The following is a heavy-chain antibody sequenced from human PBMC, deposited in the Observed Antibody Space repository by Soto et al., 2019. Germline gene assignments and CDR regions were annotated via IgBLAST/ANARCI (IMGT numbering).Heavy chain of an antibody. D-gene: IGHD6-6*01. Sequence: SEALSLTCAVSGGSISSYYWSWIRQPPGKGLEWIGYISASGSTNYNPSLKSRVTISVDTSTNEFSLELRSMTAADTAVYYCARNSEYSSSTDYWGQGTLVTVSS. CDR1: GGSISSYY. CDR3: ARNSEYSSSTDY. J-gene: IGHJ4*02. V-gene: IGHV4-59*01. CDR2: ISASGST.